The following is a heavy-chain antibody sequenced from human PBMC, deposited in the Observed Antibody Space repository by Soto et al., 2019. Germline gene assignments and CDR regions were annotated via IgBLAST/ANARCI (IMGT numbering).Heavy chain of an antibody. V-gene: IGHV3-21*01. D-gene: IGHD4-17*01. CDR2: ISSSSSYI. Sequence: EVQLVESGGGLVKPGGSLRLSCAASGFTFSSYSMNWVRQAPGKGLEWVSSISSSSSYIYYADSVKGRFTISRDNDKNSLYLQMNSLRAEDTAVYYCAREQAHGDINAFDIWGQGTMVTVSS. CDR3: AREQAHGDINAFDI. J-gene: IGHJ3*02. CDR1: GFTFSSYS.